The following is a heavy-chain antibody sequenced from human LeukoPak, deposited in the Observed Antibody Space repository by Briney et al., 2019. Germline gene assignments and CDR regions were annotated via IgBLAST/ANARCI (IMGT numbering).Heavy chain of an antibody. J-gene: IGHJ5*02. Sequence: GGSLRLSCAASGFTFSSYEMNWVRQAPGKGLEWVSYISGSGSTIYYGDSLEGRFTVSRDNAKNSLYLQMNSLRAEDTAVYYCAGERNCGGDCYQGSWFDPWGQGTLVTVSS. V-gene: IGHV3-48*03. CDR1: GFTFSSYE. CDR3: AGERNCGGDCYQGSWFDP. CDR2: ISGSGSTI. D-gene: IGHD2-21*02.